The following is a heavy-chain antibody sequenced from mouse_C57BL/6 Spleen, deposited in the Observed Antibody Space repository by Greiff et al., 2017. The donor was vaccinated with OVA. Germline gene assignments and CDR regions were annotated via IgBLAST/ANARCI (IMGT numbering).Heavy chain of an antibody. V-gene: IGHV1-4*01. CDR2: INPSSGYT. Sequence: VQLKESGAELARPGASVKMSCKASGYTFTSYTLHRVIQRPGLGLELIGYINPSSGYTKYHQKFTDKATLTADKSSSTAYMQLSSLTSENSAVYYCARGLTTVVDYWGQGTTLAVSS. J-gene: IGHJ2*01. D-gene: IGHD1-1*01. CDR1: GYTFTSYT. CDR3: ARGLTTVVDY.